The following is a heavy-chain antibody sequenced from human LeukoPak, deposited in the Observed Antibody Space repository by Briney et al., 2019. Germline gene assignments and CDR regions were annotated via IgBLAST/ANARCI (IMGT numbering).Heavy chain of an antibody. CDR2: ISGSGSSI. CDR1: GFIFPDFF. V-gene: IGHV3-11*04. CDR3: ARDFWQQGDDS. D-gene: IGHD3-3*01. J-gene: IGHJ5*01. Sequence: TGGSLRLSCAASGFIFPDFFMTWIRQAPGKGLEWVSYISGSGSSIYYADSVRGRFTTSRDNAKNSLYLQMNSLRAEDTAVYYCARDFWQQGDDSWGQGTLVTVSS.